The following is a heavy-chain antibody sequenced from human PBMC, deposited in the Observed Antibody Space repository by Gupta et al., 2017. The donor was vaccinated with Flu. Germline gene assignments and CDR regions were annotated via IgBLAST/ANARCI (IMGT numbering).Heavy chain of an antibody. D-gene: IGHD4-17*01. CDR2: ISSSSSTI. V-gene: IGHV3-48*01. CDR1: YS. Sequence: YSMNWVRQAPGKGLEWVSYISSSSSTIYYADSVKGRFTISRDNAKNSLYLQMNSLRAEDTAVYYCARWPPLYGARGPFDYWGQGTLVTVSS. CDR3: ARWPPLYGARGPFDY. J-gene: IGHJ4*02.